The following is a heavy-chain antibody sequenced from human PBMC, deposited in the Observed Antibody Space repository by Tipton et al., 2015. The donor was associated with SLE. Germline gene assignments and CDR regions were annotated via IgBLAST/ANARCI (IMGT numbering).Heavy chain of an antibody. CDR2: VHTSGST. CDR1: GDSIGSGSYY. J-gene: IGHJ4*02. CDR3: ERDRGYCGATSCYLDS. Sequence: TLSLTCTVSGDSIGSGSYYWIWIRQPAGKGLEWIGRVHTSGSTNYNPSLKSRVSISVDTSKSQFSLTLRSVTAADTAVYFCERDRGYCGATSCYLDSWGQGTLVTVSS. V-gene: IGHV4-61*02. D-gene: IGHD2-15*01.